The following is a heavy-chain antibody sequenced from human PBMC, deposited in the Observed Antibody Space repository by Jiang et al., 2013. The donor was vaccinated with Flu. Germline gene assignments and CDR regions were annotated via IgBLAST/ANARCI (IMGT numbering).Heavy chain of an antibody. D-gene: IGHD5-24*01. J-gene: IGHJ3*02. CDR2: ISSSSSYI. Sequence: RQAPGKGLEWVSSISSSSSYIYYADSVKGRFTISRDNAKNSLYLQMNSRRAEDTAVYYCARDGYNFGPSAFDIWGQGTMVTVSS. CDR3: ARDGYNFGPSAFDI. V-gene: IGHV3-21*01.